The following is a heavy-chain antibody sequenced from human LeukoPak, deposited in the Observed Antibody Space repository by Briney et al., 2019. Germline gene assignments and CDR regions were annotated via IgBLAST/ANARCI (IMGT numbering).Heavy chain of an antibody. J-gene: IGHJ4*02. Sequence: GGSLRLSCAASGFTFDDYAMHWVRQAPGKGLEWVSGISWNSGSIGYADSVKGRFTISRDKSKNTVYLQMNGLRVEDTAVYYCARDQRGTWTFDYWGQGTLVTVSS. D-gene: IGHD1-26*01. CDR1: GFTFDDYA. V-gene: IGHV3-9*01. CDR3: ARDQRGTWTFDY. CDR2: ISWNSGSI.